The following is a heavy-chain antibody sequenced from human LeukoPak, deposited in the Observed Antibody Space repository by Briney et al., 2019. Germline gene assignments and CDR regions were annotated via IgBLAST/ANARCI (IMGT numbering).Heavy chain of an antibody. CDR1: GGSFSGYY. CDR3: ARTARQGPTVTTSEGYDY. V-gene: IGHV4-34*01. J-gene: IGHJ4*02. D-gene: IGHD4-11*01. Sequence: SETLSLTCAVYGGSFSGYYWSWIRQPPGKGLEWIGEINHSGSTNYNPSLKSRVTISVDTSKNQFSLKLSSVTAADTAVYYCARTARQGPTVTTSEGYDYWGQGTLVTVSS. CDR2: INHSGST.